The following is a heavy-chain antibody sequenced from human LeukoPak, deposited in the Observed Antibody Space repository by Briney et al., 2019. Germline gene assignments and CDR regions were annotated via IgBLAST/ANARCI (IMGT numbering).Heavy chain of an antibody. Sequence: GGSLRLSCAASGFTFSSYAMSWVRQAPGKGLEWVSAISGSGGSTYYADSVKGRFTISRDNSKNTLYLQMNSLRAEDTAVYYCARGQYSGSYYHYYYYMDVWGKGSTVTVSS. CDR2: ISGSGGST. CDR1: GFTFSSYA. V-gene: IGHV3-23*01. J-gene: IGHJ6*03. CDR3: ARGQYSGSYYHYYYYMDV. D-gene: IGHD1-26*01.